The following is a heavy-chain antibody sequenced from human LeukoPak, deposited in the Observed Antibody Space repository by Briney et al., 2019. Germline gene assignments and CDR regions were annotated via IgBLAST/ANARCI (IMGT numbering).Heavy chain of an antibody. Sequence: SETLSLTCTVSGGSIRSYYWSWIRQPPGKGLEWIAYIYYSGSTNYNPSLKSRVTISVDTSKNQFSLKLSSVTAADTAVYYCARVYYSNSYAYWYFDLWGRGTLVTVSS. CDR1: GGSIRSYY. V-gene: IGHV4-59*01. J-gene: IGHJ2*01. CDR3: ARVYYSNSYAYWYFDL. CDR2: IYYSGST. D-gene: IGHD6-13*01.